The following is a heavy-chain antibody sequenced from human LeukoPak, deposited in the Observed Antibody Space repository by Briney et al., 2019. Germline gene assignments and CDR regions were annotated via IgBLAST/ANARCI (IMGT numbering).Heavy chain of an antibody. J-gene: IGHJ4*02. CDR2: IGSNGGST. Sequence: GGSLRLSCAASGFTFSSYAMHWVRQAPGKGLEYVSAIGSNGGSTYYANSVKGRFTISRDNSKNTLYLQMGSLRAEDMAVYYCARERLSYYDSSGYYYVDYWGQGTLVTVSS. CDR1: GFTFSSYA. CDR3: ARERLSYYDSSGYYYVDY. V-gene: IGHV3-64*01. D-gene: IGHD3-22*01.